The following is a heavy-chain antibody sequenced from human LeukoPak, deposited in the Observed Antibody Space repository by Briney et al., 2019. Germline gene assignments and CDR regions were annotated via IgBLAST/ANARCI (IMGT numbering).Heavy chain of an antibody. J-gene: IGHJ6*03. CDR2: MNPNSGNT. Sequence: ASVKVSCKAYGYTFTSYDINWVRQATGQGLEWMGCMNPNSGNTGYAQKFQGRVTMTRNTSISTAYMELSSLRSEDTAVYYCASGLLRGVVITYYYYYYMDVWGKGTTVTVSS. D-gene: IGHD3-22*01. CDR3: ASGLLRGVVITYYYYYYMDV. V-gene: IGHV1-8*01. CDR1: GYTFTSYD.